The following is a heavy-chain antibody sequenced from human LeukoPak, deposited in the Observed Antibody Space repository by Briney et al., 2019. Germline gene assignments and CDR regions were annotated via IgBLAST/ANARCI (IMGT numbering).Heavy chain of an antibody. CDR1: GYTFTSYG. Sequence: ASVKVSCKASGYTFTSYGISWVRQAPGQGLEWMGWISAYNGNTNYAQKLQGRVTMTTDTSTSTAYMELRSLRSDDTAVYYCARDIDIVVVVAATYYYYGMDVWGQGTTVTVSS. J-gene: IGHJ6*02. CDR2: ISAYNGNT. V-gene: IGHV1-18*01. D-gene: IGHD2-15*01. CDR3: ARDIDIVVVVAATYYYYGMDV.